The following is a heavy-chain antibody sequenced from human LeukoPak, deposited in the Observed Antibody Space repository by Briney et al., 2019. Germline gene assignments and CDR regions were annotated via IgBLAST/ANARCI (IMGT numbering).Heavy chain of an antibody. CDR3: ARRSLAPYYDFDY. CDR1: GGSISSSNW. V-gene: IGHV4-4*02. Sequence: SETLSLTCAVSGGSISSSNWWSWVRQPPGKGLEWIGEIYHSGSTNYNPSLKSRVTISVDTSKNQFSLKLSSVTAADTAVYYCARRSLAPYYDFDYWGQGTLVTVSS. D-gene: IGHD3-16*01. CDR2: IYHSGST. J-gene: IGHJ4*02.